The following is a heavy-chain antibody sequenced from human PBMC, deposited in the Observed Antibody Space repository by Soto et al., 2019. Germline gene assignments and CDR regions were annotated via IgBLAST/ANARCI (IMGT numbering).Heavy chain of an antibody. Sequence: QVQLVESGGGVVQPGRSLRLSCAASGFIFSSFGMHWVRQAPGKGLEWVAVISYDGSNKYYADSVKGRFTISRDNSKNTLYLQMNSLRPEDTAFYYGARDYTRGGGSAAARLMLIDPWGQGTLVTVSS. J-gene: IGHJ5*02. CDR3: ARDYTRGGGSAAARLMLIDP. V-gene: IGHV3-30*03. CDR2: ISYDGSNK. CDR1: GFIFSSFG. D-gene: IGHD3-16*01.